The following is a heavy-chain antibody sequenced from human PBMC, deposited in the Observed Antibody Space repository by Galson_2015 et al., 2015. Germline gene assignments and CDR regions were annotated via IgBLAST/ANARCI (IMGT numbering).Heavy chain of an antibody. CDR1: GGSISSGGYY. CDR2: IYYSGST. Sequence: TLSLTCTVSGGSISSGGYYWSWIRQHPGKGLEWVGYIYYSGSTYYNPSLKSLVTISVDTSKNQFSLKLSSVTAADTAVYYCARGSVEYSSSDYYYYMDVWGKGTTVTVSS. J-gene: IGHJ6*03. D-gene: IGHD6-6*01. CDR3: ARGSVEYSSSDYYYYMDV. V-gene: IGHV4-31*01.